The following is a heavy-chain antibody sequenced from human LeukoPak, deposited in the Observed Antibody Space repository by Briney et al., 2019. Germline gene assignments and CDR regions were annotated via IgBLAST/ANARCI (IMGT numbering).Heavy chain of an antibody. Sequence: PSETLSLTCAVSGGSISSGGYSWSWIRQPPGKGLEWIGYIYHTGSTYYNPSLKSRVTISVDTSKNQFSLKLSSVTAADTAVYYCARRLLLRSFDYWGQGTLVSVSS. CDR3: ARRLLLRSFDY. CDR1: GGSISSGGYS. J-gene: IGHJ4*02. D-gene: IGHD2-15*01. CDR2: IYHTGST. V-gene: IGHV4-30-2*01.